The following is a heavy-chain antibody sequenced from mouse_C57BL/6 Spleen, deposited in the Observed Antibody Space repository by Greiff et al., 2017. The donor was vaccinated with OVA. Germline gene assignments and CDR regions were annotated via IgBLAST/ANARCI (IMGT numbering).Heavy chain of an antibody. Sequence: EVKVVESGGGLVKPGGSLKLSCAASGFTFSDYGMHWVRQAPEKGLEWVAYISSGSSTIYYADTVKGRFTISRDNAKNTLFLQMTSLRSEDTAMYYCARRHYYGSSPWYFDVWGTGTTVTVSS. CDR1: GFTFSDYG. V-gene: IGHV5-17*01. J-gene: IGHJ1*03. CDR3: ARRHYYGSSPWYFDV. D-gene: IGHD1-1*01. CDR2: ISSGSSTI.